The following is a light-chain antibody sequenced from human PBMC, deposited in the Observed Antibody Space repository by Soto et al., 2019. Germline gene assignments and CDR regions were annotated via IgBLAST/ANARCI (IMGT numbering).Light chain of an antibody. CDR3: QEYDRLPPT. V-gene: IGKV1-33*01. J-gene: IGKJ2*01. Sequence: DIQMTQSPASLSASVGDRVTITCRASQDINIFLSWFQQRPGQAPRLLIYAASKLQPGVPSRFSGRASGSDFIFTLDNLQPEDVATYYCQEYDRLPPTFGRGTKL. CDR1: QDINIF. CDR2: AAS.